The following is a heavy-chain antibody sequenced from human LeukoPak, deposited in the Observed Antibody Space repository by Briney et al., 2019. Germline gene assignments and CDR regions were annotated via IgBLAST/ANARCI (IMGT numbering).Heavy chain of an antibody. Sequence: ASVNVSCKASGYTFTSYGISWVRQAPGQGLEWMGWISAYNGNTNYAQKLQGRVTMTTDTSTSTAYMELSSLRSEDTAVYYCARLYDFWSGYYHLYNWFDPWGQGTLVTVSS. J-gene: IGHJ5*02. D-gene: IGHD3-3*01. CDR3: ARLYDFWSGYYHLYNWFDP. CDR2: ISAYNGNT. V-gene: IGHV1-18*01. CDR1: GYTFTSYG.